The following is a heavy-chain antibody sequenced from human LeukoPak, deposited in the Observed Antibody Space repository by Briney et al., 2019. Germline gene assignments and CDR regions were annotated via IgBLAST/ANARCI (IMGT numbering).Heavy chain of an antibody. CDR3: ARDSKGSSWYPSFIIPFDY. D-gene: IGHD6-13*01. J-gene: IGHJ4*02. Sequence: PSETLSLSCTVSGGSISSGSYYWSWIRQPAGKGLEWIGRIYTSGSTNYNPSLKSRVTISVDTSKNQFSLKLSSVTAADTAVYYCARDSKGSSWYPSFIIPFDYWGQGTLVTVSS. V-gene: IGHV4-61*02. CDR1: GGSISSGSYY. CDR2: IYTSGST.